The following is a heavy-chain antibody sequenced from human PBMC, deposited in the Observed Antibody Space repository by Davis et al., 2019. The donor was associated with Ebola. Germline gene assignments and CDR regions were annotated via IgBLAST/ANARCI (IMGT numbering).Heavy chain of an antibody. CDR1: GFTFSSYW. Sequence: PGGSLRLSCAASGFTFSSYWMSWVRQAPGKGLEWVAVIWYDGSNKYYADSVKGRFTISRDNSKNTLYLQMNSLRAEDTAVYYCANAPTTVTTLGMDVWGQGTTVTVSS. D-gene: IGHD4-11*01. V-gene: IGHV3-33*08. CDR3: ANAPTTVTTLGMDV. CDR2: IWYDGSNK. J-gene: IGHJ6*02.